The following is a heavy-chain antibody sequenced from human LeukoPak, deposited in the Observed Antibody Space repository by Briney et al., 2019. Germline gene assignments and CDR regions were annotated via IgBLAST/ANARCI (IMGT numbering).Heavy chain of an antibody. CDR1: GGSISSSSYY. V-gene: IGHV4-39*07. CDR2: IYYSGST. CDR3: ARDLPYYYDSSGYYYSAVSDY. Sequence: SETLSLTCTVSGGSISSSSYYWGWIRQPPGKGLEWIGSIYYSGSTYYNPSLKSRVTISVDTSKNQFSLKLSSVTAADTAVYYCARDLPYYYDSSGYYYSAVSDYWGQGTLVTVSS. J-gene: IGHJ4*02. D-gene: IGHD3-22*01.